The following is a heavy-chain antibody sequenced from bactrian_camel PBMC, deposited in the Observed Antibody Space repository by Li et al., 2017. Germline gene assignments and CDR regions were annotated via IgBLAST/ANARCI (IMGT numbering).Heavy chain of an antibody. V-gene: IGHV3S63*01. CDR2: IDSDGRI. J-gene: IGHJ4*01. CDR1: GLPFDDTFEDYT. CDR3: AKGWGFDCGY. Sequence: QLVESGGGSVQAGGSLRLSCTASGLPFDDTFEDYTMGWFRQAPGKERKGVVGIDSDGRISYADSVKGRFTISQDNAKNTLYLQMNNLTPEDTGIYYCAKGWGFDCGYWGQGTQVTVS. D-gene: IGHD5*01.